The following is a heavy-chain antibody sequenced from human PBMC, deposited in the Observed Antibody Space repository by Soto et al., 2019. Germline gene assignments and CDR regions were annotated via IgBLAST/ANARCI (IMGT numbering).Heavy chain of an antibody. D-gene: IGHD1-26*01. CDR1: GYTFTSYG. V-gene: IGHV1-18*01. Sequence: ASVKGSCKASGYTFTSYGISWLRQAPGQGLEWMGWISAYNGNTNYAQKLQGRVTMTTDTSTSTAYMELRSLRSGDTAVYYCARASGSSYWFDPWGQGTLVTVSS. CDR3: ARASGSSYWFDP. J-gene: IGHJ5*02. CDR2: ISAYNGNT.